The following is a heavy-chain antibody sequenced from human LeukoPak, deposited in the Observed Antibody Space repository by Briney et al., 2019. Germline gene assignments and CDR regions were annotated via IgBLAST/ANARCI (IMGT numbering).Heavy chain of an antibody. CDR2: IKNNGGGT. J-gene: IGHJ4*02. Sequence: GGSLRLSCTASGFTFSTYAMHWVRQAPGKGLEYVSAIKNNGGGTYYASSVQGRFTVSRDNSRSTLYLQMDSLRPDDMAIYYCARVQSTVRGIQGPFDLWGQGTLVTVS. D-gene: IGHD3-10*01. CDR3: ARVQSTVRGIQGPFDL. V-gene: IGHV3-64*01. CDR1: GFTFSTYA.